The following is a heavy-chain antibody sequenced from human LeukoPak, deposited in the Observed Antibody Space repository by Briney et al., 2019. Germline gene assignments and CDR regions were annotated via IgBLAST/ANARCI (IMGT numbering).Heavy chain of an antibody. D-gene: IGHD3-10*01. Sequence: GGSLRLSCTASGFTFGDYAMSWFRQAPGKGLEWVGFIRSKAYGGTTEYAASVKGRFTISRDDSKSIAYLQMNSLRAEDTAVYFCARGGVDYYGSGTYYLMYYFDYWGQGALVTVSS. CDR3: ARGGVDYYGSGTYYLMYYFDY. V-gene: IGHV3-49*03. CDR1: GFTFGDYA. J-gene: IGHJ4*02. CDR2: IRSKAYGGTT.